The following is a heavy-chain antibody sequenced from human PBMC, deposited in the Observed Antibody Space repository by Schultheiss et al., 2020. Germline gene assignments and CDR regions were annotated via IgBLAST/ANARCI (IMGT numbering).Heavy chain of an antibody. J-gene: IGHJ5*02. D-gene: IGHD3-22*01. CDR1: GFTFSDYY. Sequence: GGSLRLSCAASGFTFSDYYMSWIRQAPGKGLEWVSYISSSSSYTNYADSVKGRFTISRDNAKNSLYLQMNSLRAEDTAVYYCARVVGSMIGGAGWFDPWGEGTLGTVFS. V-gene: IGHV3-11*06. CDR2: ISSSSSYT. CDR3: ARVVGSMIGGAGWFDP.